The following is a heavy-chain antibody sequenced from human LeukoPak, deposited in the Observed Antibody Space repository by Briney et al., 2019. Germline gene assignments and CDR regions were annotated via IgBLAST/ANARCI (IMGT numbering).Heavy chain of an antibody. CDR3: ARGVTMVRGAAYFDY. CDR1: GYSICRGYY. Sequence: GTLSLTCAVSGYSICRGYYWGWSRHPPGRGLEGIGRTYHSGSTSYNPSLKSRVTISVDTSKNQFSLKLSSVTAADTAVYYCARGVTMVRGAAYFDYWGQGTLVAVSS. CDR2: TYHSGST. V-gene: IGHV4-38-2*01. J-gene: IGHJ4*02. D-gene: IGHD3-10*01.